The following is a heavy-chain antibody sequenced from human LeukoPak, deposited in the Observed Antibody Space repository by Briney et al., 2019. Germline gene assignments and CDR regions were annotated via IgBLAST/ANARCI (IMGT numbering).Heavy chain of an antibody. CDR3: GRGGATIKRGALYY. V-gene: IGHV3-33*01. J-gene: IGHJ4*02. Sequence: GGSLRLSCAASGFTFSSHGIDWVRQAPGKGLEWVGVIWYDGRKSDYAESVKGRFTISRDNSKNTVDLQMNSLGAEDTAVYYCGRGGATIKRGALYYWGQGTLVTVSS. CDR2: IWYDGRKS. CDR1: GFTFSSHG. D-gene: IGHD5-12*01.